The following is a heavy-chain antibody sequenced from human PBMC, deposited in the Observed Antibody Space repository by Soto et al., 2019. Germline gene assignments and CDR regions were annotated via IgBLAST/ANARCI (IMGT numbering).Heavy chain of an antibody. J-gene: IGHJ4*02. CDR1: SGSSSFYY. CDR2: IYYSGST. D-gene: IGHD4-17*01. Sequence: SETLSLTCSVASGSSSFYYWSWIRQPPGKGLEWIGYIYYSGSTNYNPSLKSRVTISVDTSKNQFSLKLSSVTAADTAVYYCARGNDYGDYYFDYWGQGTLVTVSS. V-gene: IGHV4-59*01. CDR3: ARGNDYGDYYFDY.